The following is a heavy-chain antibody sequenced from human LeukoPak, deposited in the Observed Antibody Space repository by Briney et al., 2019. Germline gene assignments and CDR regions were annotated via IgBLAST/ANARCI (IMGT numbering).Heavy chain of an antibody. CDR1: ENTFTSYY. D-gene: IGHD5/OR15-5a*01. J-gene: IGHJ4*02. Sequence: ASVKVSFKASENTFTSYYIHWVRQAPGQGLEWMGWIKPNRGGTNYAQKFQGRVTVTWDTSISTVYLELTGLRSDDTAVYYCAILRGYSVSRSSFDSWGQGTLVTVSS. CDR2: IKPNRGGT. V-gene: IGHV1-2*02. CDR3: AILRGYSVSRSSFDS.